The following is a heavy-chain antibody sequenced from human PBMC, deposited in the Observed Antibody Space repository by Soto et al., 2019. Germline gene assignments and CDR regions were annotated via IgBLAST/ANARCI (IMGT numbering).Heavy chain of an antibody. CDR3: AKGGYYSLFDI. V-gene: IGHV3-23*01. Sequence: PGGSLRRSCVASGCPFRSYAMSWVRQTPGKGLEWVSGISGSGGRTYYADSVKGRFTISRDNSNNTLSLQMHILRVEDTAVYFCAKGGYYSLFDIWGQGTVVTVSS. CDR1: GCPFRSYA. CDR2: ISGSGGRT. D-gene: IGHD3-16*01. J-gene: IGHJ3*02.